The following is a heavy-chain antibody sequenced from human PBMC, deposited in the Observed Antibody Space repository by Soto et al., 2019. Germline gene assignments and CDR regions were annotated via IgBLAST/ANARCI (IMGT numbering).Heavy chain of an antibody. Sequence: ASVKVSCKASGYTFTSYGISWVRQAPGQGLEWMGWISAYNGNTNYAQKLQGRVTMTTDTSTSTAYMELRSLRSDNTAVYYCARDRGASTPGWFDPWGQGTLVTVSS. J-gene: IGHJ5*02. V-gene: IGHV1-18*01. CDR1: GYTFTSYG. CDR3: ARDRGASTPGWFDP. D-gene: IGHD1-26*01. CDR2: ISAYNGNT.